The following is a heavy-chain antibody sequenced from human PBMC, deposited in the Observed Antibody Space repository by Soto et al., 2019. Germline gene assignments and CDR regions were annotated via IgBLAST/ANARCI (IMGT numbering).Heavy chain of an antibody. V-gene: IGHV3-30*11. J-gene: IGHJ4*02. D-gene: IGHD4-17*01. CDR2: ISYDGSNK. CDR1: GFTFINYA. CDR3: ARDQVKGTMTIL. Sequence: GGSLRRACAASGFTFINYAIHLGRQAPWKGLEWVAVISYDGSNKYYADSVKGRFTISRDNSKNTMYLQMNSLSAEDTAVYHCARDQVKGTMTILWGQGTLVTVSS.